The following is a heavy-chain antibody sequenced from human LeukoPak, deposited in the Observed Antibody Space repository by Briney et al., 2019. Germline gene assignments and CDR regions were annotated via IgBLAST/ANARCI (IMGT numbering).Heavy chain of an antibody. Sequence: GRSLRLSCAASGFTFSSYAIHWVRQAQGKGLEWVAVISYDGTYKYCADSVKGRFNISRDNSKNTLFLQMNSLRAEDTAVYYCARTPNWVFDYWGQGTLVTVSS. D-gene: IGHD1-1*01. CDR1: GFTFSSYA. J-gene: IGHJ4*02. V-gene: IGHV3-30-3*01. CDR2: ISYDGTYK. CDR3: ARTPNWVFDY.